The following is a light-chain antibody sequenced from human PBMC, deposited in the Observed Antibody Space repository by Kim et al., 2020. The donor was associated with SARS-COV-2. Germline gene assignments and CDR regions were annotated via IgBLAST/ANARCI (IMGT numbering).Light chain of an antibody. J-gene: IGLJ2*01. CDR2: DVS. CDR1: SSYVGGYNY. Sequence: SELTQPASVSGSPGQSITISCTGTSSYVGGYNYVSWYQQHPGKAPKLMIYDVSNRPSGVSNRFSGSKSGNTASLTISGLQAEDEADYYCTSYTSSSTLVVFGGGTQLTVL. CDR3: TSYTSSSTLVV. V-gene: IGLV2-14*03.